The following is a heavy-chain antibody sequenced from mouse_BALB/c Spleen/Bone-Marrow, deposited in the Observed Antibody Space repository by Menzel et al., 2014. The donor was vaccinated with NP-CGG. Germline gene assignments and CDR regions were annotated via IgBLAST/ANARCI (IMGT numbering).Heavy chain of an antibody. CDR3: ARAAYYRYDEGAWFAY. D-gene: IGHD2-14*01. Sequence: VQLQQSGAELARPGASVKMSCKASGYTFTSYMMHWVKQRPGQGLEWIGYINPSSGYTNYNQKFKDKATLTADKSSSTAYMQLSSLTSEDSAVYYCARAAYYRYDEGAWFAYWGQGTLVTVSA. CDR1: GYTFTSYM. CDR2: INPSSGYT. V-gene: IGHV1-4*01. J-gene: IGHJ3*01.